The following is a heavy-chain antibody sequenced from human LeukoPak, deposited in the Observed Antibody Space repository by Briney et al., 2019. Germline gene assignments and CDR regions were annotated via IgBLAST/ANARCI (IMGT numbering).Heavy chain of an antibody. CDR1: GFTFSTHW. CDR2: INADGRTT. V-gene: IGHV3-74*01. CDR3: ARVVCSGGYCYYFDY. D-gene: IGHD2-15*01. Sequence: GGSLRLSCAASGFTFSTHWMHWVRHAPGKGPVWVSRINADGRTTTYADSVKGRFTVSRDNAKNTLHLQMNSLRVEDTAVYYCARVVCSGGYCYYFDYWGQGTLVTVSS. J-gene: IGHJ4*02.